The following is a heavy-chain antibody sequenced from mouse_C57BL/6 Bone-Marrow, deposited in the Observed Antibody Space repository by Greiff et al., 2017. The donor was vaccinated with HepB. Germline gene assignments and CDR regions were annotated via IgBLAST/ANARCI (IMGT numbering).Heavy chain of an antibody. CDR1: GFTFSDYG. CDR3: ARHYDGYSFDY. V-gene: IGHV5-17*01. Sequence: DVQLQESGGGLVKPGGSLKLSCAASGFTFSDYGMHWVRQAPEKGLEWVAYISSGSSTIYYADTVKGRFTISRDNAKNTLFLQMTSLRSEDTAMYYCARHYDGYSFDYWGQGTTLTVSS. CDR2: ISSGSSTI. J-gene: IGHJ2*01. D-gene: IGHD2-3*01.